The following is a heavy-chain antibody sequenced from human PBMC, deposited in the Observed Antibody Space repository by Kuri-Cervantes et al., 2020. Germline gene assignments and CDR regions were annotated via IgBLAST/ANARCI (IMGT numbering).Heavy chain of an antibody. D-gene: IGHD6-13*01. CDR1: GYTFTGYC. CDR2: INPNSGGT. CDR3: ARDGPRTYSSRIYYYYYMDV. V-gene: IGHV1-2*02. Sequence: ASVKVSCKASGYTFTGYCIHWVRQAPGQGLEWMGWINPNSGGTNYAQKFQGRVTMTRDTSISTAYMELSRLRSDDTAVYYCARDGPRTYSSRIYYYYYMDVWGKGTTVTVSS. J-gene: IGHJ6*03.